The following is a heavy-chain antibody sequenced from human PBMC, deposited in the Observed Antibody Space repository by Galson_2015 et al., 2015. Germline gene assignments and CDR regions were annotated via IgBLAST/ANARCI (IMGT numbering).Heavy chain of an antibody. CDR1: GGSISSSSYY. Sequence: ETLSLTCTVSGGSISSSSYYWGWIRPPPGKGLEWIGEINHSGSTNYNPSLKSRVTISVDTSKNQFSLKLSSVTAADTAVYYCARGGGYCSSTSCYTGGSWFDPWGQGTLVTVSS. CDR2: INHSGST. J-gene: IGHJ5*02. V-gene: IGHV4-39*07. CDR3: ARGGGYCSSTSCYTGGSWFDP. D-gene: IGHD2-2*02.